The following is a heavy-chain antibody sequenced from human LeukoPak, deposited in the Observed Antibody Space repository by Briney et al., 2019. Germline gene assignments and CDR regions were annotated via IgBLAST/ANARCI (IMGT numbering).Heavy chain of an antibody. CDR1: GYTFTSYG. Sequence: ASVEVSCKASGYTFTSYGISWVRQAPGQGLEWMGWISAYNGNTNYAQKLQGRVTMTTDTSTSTAYMELRNLRSDDTAVYYCARPLSWFGELLFGGGYYFDYWGQGTLVTVSS. CDR2: ISAYNGNT. CDR3: ARPLSWFGELLFGGGYYFDY. D-gene: IGHD3-10*01. J-gene: IGHJ4*02. V-gene: IGHV1-18*04.